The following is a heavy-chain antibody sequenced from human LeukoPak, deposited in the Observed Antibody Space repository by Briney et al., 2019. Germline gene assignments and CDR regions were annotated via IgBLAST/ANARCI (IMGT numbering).Heavy chain of an antibody. J-gene: IGHJ4*02. CDR1: GYSISSDYY. Sequence: SETLSLTCTVSGYSISSDYYWGWIRQPPGKGLEWIGSIYHSGSTYYNPSLKSRVTISVDTSKNQFSLKLSSVTAADTAVYYCARSPYDFWSGYYYSDYWGQGTLVTVSS. CDR3: ARSPYDFWSGYYYSDY. D-gene: IGHD3-3*01. V-gene: IGHV4-38-2*02. CDR2: IYHSGST.